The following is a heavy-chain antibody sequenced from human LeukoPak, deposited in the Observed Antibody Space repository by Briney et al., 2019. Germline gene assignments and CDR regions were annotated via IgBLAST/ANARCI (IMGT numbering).Heavy chain of an antibody. V-gene: IGHV4-39*01. CDR1: GGSISSSSYY. CDR3: ARTKEYYFDY. CDR2: IYYSGST. J-gene: IGHJ4*02. Sequence: SETLSLTCTVSGGSISSSSYYWGWIRQPPGKGLEWIGSIYYSGSTYYNPSLKGRVTISVDTSKNQFSLKLSSVTAADTAVYYCARTKEYYFDYWGQGTLVTVSS.